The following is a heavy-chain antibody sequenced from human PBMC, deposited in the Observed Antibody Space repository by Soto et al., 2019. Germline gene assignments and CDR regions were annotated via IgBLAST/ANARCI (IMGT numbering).Heavy chain of an antibody. J-gene: IGHJ4*02. Sequence: GGFRSWNRQPPGKGLEWIGNIFYSGTTYYNPSLKSRVTISVDTSKNQFSLKLSSVTAADTAVYFCARGVLYWGQGILVTV. CDR3: ARGVLY. CDR2: IFYSGTT. V-gene: IGHV4-31*02. CDR1: GGF.